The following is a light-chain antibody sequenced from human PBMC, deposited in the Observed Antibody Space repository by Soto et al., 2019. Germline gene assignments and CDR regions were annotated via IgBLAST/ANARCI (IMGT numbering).Light chain of an antibody. J-gene: IGLJ2*01. V-gene: IGLV2-8*01. Sequence: QSVLTQPPSASGSPGHSVTSSCTGTSIDVGGYNDVSWYQQHPGKAPQLMIYEVSRRPSGVPDRFSGSKSGNTASLTVSGLQAEDEADYYCSSYAGSNNLLFGGGTKLTVL. CDR2: EVS. CDR3: SSYAGSNNLL. CDR1: SIDVGGYND.